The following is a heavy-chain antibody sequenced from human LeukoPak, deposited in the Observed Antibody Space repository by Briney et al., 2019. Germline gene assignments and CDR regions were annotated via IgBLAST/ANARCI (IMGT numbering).Heavy chain of an antibody. CDR3: ARLRDLYNIFDY. CDR1: GGSISNSY. J-gene: IGHJ4*02. Sequence: SETLSLTCTVSGGSISNSYWSWIRQPPGKGLEWIGYIYYSGSTNYNPSPKNRVTISVDTSKNQFSLKLSSVTAADTAIYYCARLRDLYNIFDYWGQGTLVTVSS. CDR2: IYYSGST. D-gene: IGHD1-1*01. V-gene: IGHV4-59*12.